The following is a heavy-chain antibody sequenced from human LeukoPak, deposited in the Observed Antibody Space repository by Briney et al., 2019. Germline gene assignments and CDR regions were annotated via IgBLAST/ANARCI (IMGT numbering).Heavy chain of an antibody. V-gene: IGHV3-64*01. Sequence: GGSLGLSCAASGFTFNGYSMHWVRQAPGREPEYISAISGNGDTTYYANSVKGRFTISRDNSKNTLYLQMGSLRVDDRALYYCAREGSPGTLDYWGQGTLVTVSS. CDR1: GFTFNGYS. CDR3: AREGSPGTLDY. D-gene: IGHD1-26*01. CDR2: ISGNGDTT. J-gene: IGHJ4*02.